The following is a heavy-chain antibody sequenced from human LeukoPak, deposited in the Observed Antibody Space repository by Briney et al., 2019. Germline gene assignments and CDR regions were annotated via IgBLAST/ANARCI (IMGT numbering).Heavy chain of an antibody. CDR2: IYPGDSDT. V-gene: IGHV5-51*01. J-gene: IGHJ5*02. D-gene: IGHD1-1*01. CDR1: GYSFTSYW. CDR3: ARQLGTGTSPFDP. Sequence: NLGESLKISCQGSGYSFTSYWIGWVRQMPGKGLEWMGIIYPGDSDTRYSPSFQGQVTISADKSISTAYLQWSSLKASDTAMYYCARQLGTGTSPFDPWGQGTLVTVSS.